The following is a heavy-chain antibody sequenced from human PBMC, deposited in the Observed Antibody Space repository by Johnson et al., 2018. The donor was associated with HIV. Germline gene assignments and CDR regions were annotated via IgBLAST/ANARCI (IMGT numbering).Heavy chain of an antibody. D-gene: IGHD5-24*01. V-gene: IGHV3-64*01. J-gene: IGHJ3*02. CDR1: GFTFSSYA. CDR2: ISSNGGST. Sequence: VQLVESGGGLVQPGGSLRLSCAASGFTFSSYAMHWVRQAPGKGLEYVSAISSNGGSTYYANSVKGRFTISRDNSKNTLYLQMGSLRAEDTAVYYCARGRERGMFDIWGQGTMVTVSS. CDR3: ARGRERGMFDI.